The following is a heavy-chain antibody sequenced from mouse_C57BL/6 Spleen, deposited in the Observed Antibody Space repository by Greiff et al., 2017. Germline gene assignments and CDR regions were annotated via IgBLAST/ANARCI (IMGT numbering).Heavy chain of an antibody. J-gene: IGHJ1*03. CDR2: IWGGGST. Sequence: VKLVESGPGLVAPSQSLSITCTVSGFSLTSYGLDWVRQPPGKGLAWLGVIWGGGSTNYNSALMSRLSISKDNSKSQVFLKMNSLQTDDTAMYYCAKHGDNYGSGWYFDVWGTGTTVNVSS. CDR3: AKHGDNYGSGWYFDV. CDR1: GFSLTSYG. V-gene: IGHV2-9*01. D-gene: IGHD2-1*01.